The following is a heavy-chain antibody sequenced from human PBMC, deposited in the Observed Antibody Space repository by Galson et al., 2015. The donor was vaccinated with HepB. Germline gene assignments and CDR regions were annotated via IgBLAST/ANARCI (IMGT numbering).Heavy chain of an antibody. D-gene: IGHD2/OR15-2a*01. CDR1: GFTVSSNY. J-gene: IGHJ3*02. Sequence: SLRLSCAASGFTVSSNYMSWVRQAPGKGPEWVSVIYSGGSTYYADSVKGRFTISRDNSKNTLYLQINSRRAEDTAVYYCARGPRISMPLDIWGQGTMVTVSS. V-gene: IGHV3-66*01. CDR3: ARGPRISMPLDI. CDR2: IYSGGST.